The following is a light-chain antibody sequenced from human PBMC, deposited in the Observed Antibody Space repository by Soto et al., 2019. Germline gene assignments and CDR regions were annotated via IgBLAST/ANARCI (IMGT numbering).Light chain of an antibody. V-gene: IGKV3-20*01. CDR3: QQYASSPPVT. CDR1: QTVGNSY. J-gene: IGKJ3*01. Sequence: EIVLTQSPGTLSLSPGERATLSCRASQTVGNSYLAWYQQKPGQAPRLLIYGASSRPTGVPDRFIGSGSGTDFTLTITRLEPEDFAVYYCQQYASSPPVTFGPGTKVDIK. CDR2: GAS.